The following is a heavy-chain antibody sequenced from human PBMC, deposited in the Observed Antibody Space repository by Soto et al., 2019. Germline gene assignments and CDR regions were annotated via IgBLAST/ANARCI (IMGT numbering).Heavy chain of an antibody. Sequence: QSQLQESGPGLVKPSETLSLTCSVSGGSISSSIYYWGWIRQPPGKGLEWLGTIYYSGNTYYNPSLKSRLTISVDTSKNQFSLKLSSVTAADTALYYCATQCMAVVGPCNWIAPWGQGTLVTVSS. CDR1: GGSISSSIYY. V-gene: IGHV4-39*01. CDR2: IYYSGNT. CDR3: ATQCMAVVGPCNWIAP. D-gene: IGHD6-19*01. J-gene: IGHJ5*02.